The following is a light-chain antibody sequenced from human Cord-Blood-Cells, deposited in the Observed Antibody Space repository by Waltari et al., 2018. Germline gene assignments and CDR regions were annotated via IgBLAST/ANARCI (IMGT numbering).Light chain of an antibody. CDR3: QQDYNLPLT. V-gene: IGKV3D-7*01. Sequence: EIVMTQSPATLSLSPGERATISCRASQSVSSSYLSWYQQKPGQAPRLLIYGASTRATGIPARFSGSGFGTDFTLTISSLQPEDFAVYYCQQDYNLPLTFGGGTKVEIK. CDR2: GAS. CDR1: QSVSSSY. J-gene: IGKJ4*01.